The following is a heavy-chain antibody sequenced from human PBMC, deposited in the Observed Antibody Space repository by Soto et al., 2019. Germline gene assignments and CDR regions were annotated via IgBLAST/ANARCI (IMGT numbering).Heavy chain of an antibody. CDR1: GLTFKNAW. CDR3: ATVGYCGGDWCYASYYGMDV. Sequence: EVQLVESGGGLVKPGGSLRLSCAVSGLTFKNAWMTWVRRAPGKGLEWIGRIKNKPDGGTTDYAAPVKGRFIISRDDSKXXXYXQMHSLKPEDTAVYYCATVGYCGGDWCYASYYGMDVWGQGTTVTVSS. J-gene: IGHJ6*02. CDR2: IKNKPDGGTT. D-gene: IGHD2-21*02. V-gene: IGHV3-15*01.